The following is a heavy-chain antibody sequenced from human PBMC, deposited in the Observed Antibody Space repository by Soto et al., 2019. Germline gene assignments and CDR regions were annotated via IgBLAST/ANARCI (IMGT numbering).Heavy chain of an antibody. CDR1: GGSFSGYY. CDR3: ARDLLAFDY. Sequence: SETLSLTCAVYGGSFSGYYWSWIRQPPGKGLEWIGEINHSGSTNYNPSLKSRVTISVDTSKNQFSLKLSSVTAADTAVYYCARDLLAFDYWGQGTLVTVSS. V-gene: IGHV4-34*01. CDR2: INHSGST. D-gene: IGHD1-26*01. J-gene: IGHJ4*02.